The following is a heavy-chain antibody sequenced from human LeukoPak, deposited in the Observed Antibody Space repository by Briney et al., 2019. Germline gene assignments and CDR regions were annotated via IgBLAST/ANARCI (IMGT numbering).Heavy chain of an antibody. CDR3: ATDPYGSMVA. Sequence: GESLKISCKGSGYSFTNYWIGWVRPMPGKGLEWMGIIYRGDSDTRYSPSFQGQVTISADKSISTAYLQWSSLKASDTAMYYCATDPYGSMVAWGQGTLVAVSS. CDR2: IYRGDSDT. CDR1: GYSFTNYW. J-gene: IGHJ5*02. D-gene: IGHD3-10*01. V-gene: IGHV5-51*01.